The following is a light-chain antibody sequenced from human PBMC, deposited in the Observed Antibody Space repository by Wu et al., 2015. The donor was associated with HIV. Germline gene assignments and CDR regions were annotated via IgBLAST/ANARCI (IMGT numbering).Light chain of an antibody. CDR2: AAS. Sequence: DIQMTQSPSSLSASVGDRVTITCRASQGISNFLAWYQQKPGKPPKVLIYAASTLQSGVPSRFSGSGSGTDFTLTISSLQPEDVAVYYCQQYGSSPPVTFGQGTKLEIK. J-gene: IGKJ2*01. V-gene: IGKV1-27*01. CDR1: QGISNF. CDR3: QQYGSSPPVT.